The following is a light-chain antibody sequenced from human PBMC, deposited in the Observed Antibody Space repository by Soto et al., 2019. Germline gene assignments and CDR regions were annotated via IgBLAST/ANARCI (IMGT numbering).Light chain of an antibody. Sequence: DIQMTQAPSTLSASVGDRVTITCRASQSISSWLAWYQQEPGEGPKLLIHYGSSLESGGPTTFSCRGSGTKFTLTLSSPQPDDFATYFCQQYNSYATFGQGTKVDIK. J-gene: IGKJ1*01. CDR3: QQYNSYAT. CDR1: QSISSW. CDR2: YGS. V-gene: IGKV1-5*01.